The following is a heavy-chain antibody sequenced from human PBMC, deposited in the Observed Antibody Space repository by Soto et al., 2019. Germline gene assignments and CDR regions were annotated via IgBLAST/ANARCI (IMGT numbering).Heavy chain of an antibody. V-gene: IGHV4-34*01. CDR3: ARGRKGYSSSWCVVVD. CDR2: ITHSGSS. D-gene: IGHD6-13*01. CDR1: GGSFSGYC. Sequence: QVQLQQWGAGLLKPSETLSLTCAVYGGSFSGYCWSWIRQPPGKGLEWIGEITHSGSSNYNPSLKSRVTISGDTSKNQFSLKLNSVTVADTAVYYCARGRKGYSSSWCVVVDWGQGTLVTVSS. J-gene: IGHJ4*02.